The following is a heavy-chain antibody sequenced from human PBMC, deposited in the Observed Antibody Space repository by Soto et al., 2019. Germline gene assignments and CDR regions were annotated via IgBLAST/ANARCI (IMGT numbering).Heavy chain of an antibody. CDR2: ISSSSSTM. D-gene: IGHD3-3*01. Sequence: GGSLRLSCAASGFPFSSYSMNWVRQAPGKGLEWVSYISSSSSTMYYADSVKGRFTISRDNAKNSLYLQMNSLRAEDTAVYYCARDVTIFGVVIRAFDIWGQGTMVTVSS. CDR1: GFPFSSYS. J-gene: IGHJ3*02. CDR3: ARDVTIFGVVIRAFDI. V-gene: IGHV3-48*01.